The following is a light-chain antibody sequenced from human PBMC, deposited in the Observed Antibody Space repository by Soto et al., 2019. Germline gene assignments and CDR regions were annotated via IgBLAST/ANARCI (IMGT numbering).Light chain of an antibody. CDR2: AAS. Sequence: DIQMTQSPSSVSASVGDRVTITCRASQDISGWLAWFQQKPGKAPNLLIYAASILQSGVPSRFSGSGSGTDFTLTITYLQPEDFATYYCQQANSLPWTFGQGTKVDIK. CDR3: QQANSLPWT. V-gene: IGKV1D-12*01. CDR1: QDISGW. J-gene: IGKJ1*01.